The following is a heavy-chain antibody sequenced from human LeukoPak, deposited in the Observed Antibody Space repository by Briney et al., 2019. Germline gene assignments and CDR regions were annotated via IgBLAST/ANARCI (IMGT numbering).Heavy chain of an antibody. CDR1: GFIFSSYW. J-gene: IGHJ4*02. V-gene: IGHV3-7*01. Sequence: QPGGSLRLSCAASGFIFSSYWMSWVRQAPEKGLEWVANIKQDGSEKYYADSVKGRFTISRDNAKNSLYLQMNSLRAEDTAVYYCARDWIIATADVFDYWGQGILVTVSS. D-gene: IGHD6-13*01. CDR3: ARDWIIATADVFDY. CDR2: IKQDGSEK.